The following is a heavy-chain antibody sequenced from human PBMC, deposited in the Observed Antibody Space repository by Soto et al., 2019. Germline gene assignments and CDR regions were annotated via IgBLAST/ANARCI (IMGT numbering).Heavy chain of an antibody. Sequence: PSETLSLTCRVSGGSTSSYYWNWIRQPPGKGLEWIGYVYHSGATNYDPSLKSRVTMSADTSKNEFSLNLSSVTAADTAVYYCAKWCGGYDDDGMDVWGQGTTVTVSS. V-gene: IGHV4-59*01. J-gene: IGHJ6*02. CDR3: AKWCGGYDDDGMDV. D-gene: IGHD3-16*01. CDR1: GGSTSSYY. CDR2: VYHSGAT.